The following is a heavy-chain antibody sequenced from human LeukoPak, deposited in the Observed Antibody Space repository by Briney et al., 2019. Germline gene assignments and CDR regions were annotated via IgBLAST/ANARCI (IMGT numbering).Heavy chain of an antibody. V-gene: IGHV4-34*01. Sequence: SETLSLACAVYGGSFSGYYWSWIRQPPGKGLEWIGEINHSGSTNYNPSLKSRVTISVDTSNNQFSLKLTSVTAADTAVYYCARSWSGSWNYYYMDVWGKGTTVTVSS. CDR3: ARSWSGSWNYYYMDV. CDR2: INHSGST. J-gene: IGHJ6*03. D-gene: IGHD3-3*01. CDR1: GGSFSGYY.